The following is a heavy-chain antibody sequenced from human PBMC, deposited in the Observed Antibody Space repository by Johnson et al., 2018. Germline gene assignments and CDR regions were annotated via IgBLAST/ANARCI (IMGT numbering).Heavy chain of an antibody. D-gene: IGHD2-2*01. CDR3: AREDIVVVPAAIPLVAFDI. CDR1: GGSFSGYY. V-gene: IGHV4-34*01. J-gene: IGHJ3*02. Sequence: QVQLQQGGAGLLKPSGTLSLTCAVYGGSFSGYYWSWIRQPPGKGLEWIGEINHSGSTNYNPSLKSRVTKSVDTSKNQFSLKLSSVTAADTAVYYCAREDIVVVPAAIPLVAFDIWGQGTMVTVSS. CDR2: INHSGST.